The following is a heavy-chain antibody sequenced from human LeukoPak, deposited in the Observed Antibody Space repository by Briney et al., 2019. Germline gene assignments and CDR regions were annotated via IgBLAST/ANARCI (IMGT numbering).Heavy chain of an antibody. D-gene: IGHD3-10*01. J-gene: IGHJ4*02. CDR1: GFTLRSYA. V-gene: IGHV3-23*01. Sequence: GGSLRLSCSASGFTLRSYAMGWVRQAPGKGLEWVSAISATGDKTYYADSVKGRFTISRDNSRNTLYLQMGRLRAEDTALFYCAKMTDSTPYSSGTFDSWGQGTLVTVSS. CDR2: ISATGDKT. CDR3: AKMTDSTPYSSGTFDS.